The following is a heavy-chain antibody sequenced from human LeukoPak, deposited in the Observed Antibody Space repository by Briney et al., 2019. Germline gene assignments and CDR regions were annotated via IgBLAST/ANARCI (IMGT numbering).Heavy chain of an antibody. V-gene: IGHV4-34*01. D-gene: IGHD3-16*01. Sequence: SETLSLTCYLYGASFSGYYWSWIRQSPGKGLEWIGEINQIGNTNYIPSLKSRLTISIDTPNNQFSLNLTSVTAADTGVYYCARIRRPLRGYFDHWGQGTLVT. CDR2: INQIGNT. CDR3: ARIRRPLRGYFDH. CDR1: GASFSGYY. J-gene: IGHJ4*02.